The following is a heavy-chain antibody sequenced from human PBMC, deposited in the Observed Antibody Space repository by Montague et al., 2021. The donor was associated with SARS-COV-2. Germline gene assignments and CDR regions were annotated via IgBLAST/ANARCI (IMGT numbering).Heavy chain of an antibody. CDR2: IYSSGST. CDR3: VRGGRSSAYAMDY. D-gene: IGHD3-22*01. V-gene: IGHV4-59*01. Sequence: SETLSLTCTVSGASMSGSYWGWVRQPPGKGPEWIGNIYSSGSTHYNPSLKSRVTISVDTSKSQFSLRLTSVTAADTAVYYCVRGGRSSAYAMDYWGQGTLVTVSS. J-gene: IGHJ4*02. CDR1: GASMSGSY.